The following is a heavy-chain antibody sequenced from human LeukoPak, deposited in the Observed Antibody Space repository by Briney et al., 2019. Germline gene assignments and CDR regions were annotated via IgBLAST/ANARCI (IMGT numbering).Heavy chain of an antibody. CDR3: ARDSSGWSRGLDY. CDR2: IYYSGST. D-gene: IGHD6-19*01. V-gene: IGHV4-31*03. J-gene: IGHJ4*02. Sequence: PSETLSLTCTISGGSISSGGYYWSWIRQHPGKGLEWIGYIYYSGSTYYNPSLKSRVTISVDTSKNQFSLKLSSVTAADTAVYYCARDSSGWSRGLDYWGQGTLVTVSS. CDR1: GGSISSGGYY.